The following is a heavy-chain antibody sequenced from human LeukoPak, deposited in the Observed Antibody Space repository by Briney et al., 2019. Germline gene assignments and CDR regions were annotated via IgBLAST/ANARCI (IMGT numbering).Heavy chain of an antibody. V-gene: IGHV3-21*01. CDR1: GFTFSSYS. CDR3: ARVGRSTMGVFDY. Sequence: GGSLRLSCAASGFTFSSYSMNWVRQAPGKGLEWVSSISSSSSYIYYADSVKGRFTISRDNAKNSLYLQMNSLRAEDTAVYYCARVGRSTMGVFDYWGQGTLVTVSS. CDR2: ISSSSSYI. D-gene: IGHD3-10*01. J-gene: IGHJ4*02.